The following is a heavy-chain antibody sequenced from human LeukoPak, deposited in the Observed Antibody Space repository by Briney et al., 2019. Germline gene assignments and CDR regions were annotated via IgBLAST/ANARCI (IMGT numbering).Heavy chain of an antibody. CDR2: IVPVAGIE. V-gene: IGHV1-69*04. Sequence: SVKVSCKASGGTFISYALNWVRQAPGQGLEWMGRIVPVAGIENLAQKFQGRVTITADKSSSTSYMELSSLRSDDTALYYCAACAGDCYTADYWGQGTLVTVSS. CDR3: AACAGDCYTADY. D-gene: IGHD2-21*01. J-gene: IGHJ4*02. CDR1: GGTFISYA.